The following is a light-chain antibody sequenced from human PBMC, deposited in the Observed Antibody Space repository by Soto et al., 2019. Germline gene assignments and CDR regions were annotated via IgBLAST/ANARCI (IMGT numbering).Light chain of an antibody. J-gene: IGKJ5*01. CDR3: QKFNTAPLT. Sequence: DIQMTQSPSSLSASVGDRVTITCRASQDISVYLAWYQQKPGKVPKLLIYSASTLQSGVPSRFSGSGSGTDFTLTISSLQPEDVATYYFQKFNTAPLTFGQGTRLEMK. V-gene: IGKV1-27*01. CDR1: QDISVY. CDR2: SAS.